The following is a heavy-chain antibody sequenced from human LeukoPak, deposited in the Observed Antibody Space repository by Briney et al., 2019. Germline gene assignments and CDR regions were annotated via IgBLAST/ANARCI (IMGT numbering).Heavy chain of an antibody. CDR3: ARGTELFRSFDWLLCTLDY. J-gene: IGHJ4*02. V-gene: IGHV1-2*04. D-gene: IGHD3-9*01. Sequence: ASVKVSCKASGYTFTGYYMHWVRQAPGQGLEWMEWINPNSGGTNYAQKLQGWVTMTRDTSISTAYMELSRLRSDDTAVYYCARGTELFRSFDWLLCTLDYWGQGTLVTVSS. CDR1: GYTFTGYY. CDR2: INPNSGGT.